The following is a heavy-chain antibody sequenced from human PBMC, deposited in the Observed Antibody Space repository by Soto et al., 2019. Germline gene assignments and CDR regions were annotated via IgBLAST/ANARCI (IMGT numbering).Heavy chain of an antibody. V-gene: IGHV1-69*12. Sequence: QVQLVQSGAEVKKPGSSVKVSCKASGGTFSSYAISWVRQAPGQGLEWMGGIIPIFGTANYAQKFQGRVTITADESASTAYMDMGSLRSEDTAVYYCARFSHTDYGGKGSFDYWGQGTLVTVSS. CDR1: GGTFSSYA. CDR2: IIPIFGTA. D-gene: IGHD4-17*01. CDR3: ARFSHTDYGGKGSFDY. J-gene: IGHJ4*02.